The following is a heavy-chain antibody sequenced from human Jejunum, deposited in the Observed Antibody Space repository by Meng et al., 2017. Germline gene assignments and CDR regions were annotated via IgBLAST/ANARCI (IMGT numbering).Heavy chain of an antibody. J-gene: IGHJ4*02. CDR3: ARGVNAGVDY. D-gene: IGHD7-27*01. CDR2: MSPENGNT. V-gene: IGHV1-8*01. Sequence: QVQLVRSGAEVKTPGASVKVSCKASGYTFSSLHINWVRQATGQGPEWMGWMSPENGNTAYAQKFQGRVTMTRDTSVSTAYMELSGLTSDDSGVYYCARGVNAGVDYWGQGTLVTVSS. CDR1: GYTFSSLH.